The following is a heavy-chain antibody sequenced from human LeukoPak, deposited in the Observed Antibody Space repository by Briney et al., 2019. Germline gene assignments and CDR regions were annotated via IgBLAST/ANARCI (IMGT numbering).Heavy chain of an antibody. CDR1: GGSISSYY. J-gene: IGHJ4*02. D-gene: IGHD2-15*01. CDR2: IYYSGST. CDR3: ARGAADISGYYFDY. V-gene: IGHV4-59*01. Sequence: SETLSLTCTVSGGSISSYYWSWIRQPPGKGLDWIGYIYYSGSTNYNPSLKSRVTISVDTSKNQFSLKLSSVTAADTAVYYCARGAADISGYYFDYWGQGTLVTVSS.